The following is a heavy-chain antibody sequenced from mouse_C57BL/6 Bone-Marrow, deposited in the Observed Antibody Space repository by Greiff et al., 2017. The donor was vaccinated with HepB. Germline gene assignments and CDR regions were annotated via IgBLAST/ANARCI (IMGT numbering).Heavy chain of an antibody. CDR2: IDPSDSYT. V-gene: IGHV1-50*01. CDR1: GYTFTSYW. J-gene: IGHJ4*01. D-gene: IGHD1-1*01. Sequence: VQLQQSGAELVKPGASVKLSCKASGYTFTSYWMQWVKQRPGQGLEWIGEIDPSDSYTNYNQKFKGKATLTVDTSASTAYMQLSSLTSEDSAVYYCATYGRDYYAMDYWGQGTSGTVSS. CDR3: ATYGRDYYAMDY.